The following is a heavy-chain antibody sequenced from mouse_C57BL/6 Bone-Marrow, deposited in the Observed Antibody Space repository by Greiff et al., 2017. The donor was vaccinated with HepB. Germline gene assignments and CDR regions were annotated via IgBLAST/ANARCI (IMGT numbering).Heavy chain of an antibody. CDR1: GYTFTDYY. J-gene: IGHJ4*01. D-gene: IGHD1-1*01. Sequence: EVQLQQSGPELVKPGASVKISCKASGYTFTDYYMNWVKQSHGKSLEWIGDINPNNGGTSYNQKFKGKATMTVDKSSSTAYMELRSLTSEDSAVYYCASGVTTVVATDYYAMDYWGQGTSVTVSS. CDR2: INPNNGGT. V-gene: IGHV1-26*01. CDR3: ASGVTTVVATDYYAMDY.